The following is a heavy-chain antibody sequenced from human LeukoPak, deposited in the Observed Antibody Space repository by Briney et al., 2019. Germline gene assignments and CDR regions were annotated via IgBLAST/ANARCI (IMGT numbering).Heavy chain of an antibody. D-gene: IGHD6-19*01. CDR2: IYSGGST. J-gene: IGHJ4*02. Sequence: GRSLRLSCAASGFTFDDYGMSWVRQAPGKGLEWVSVIYSGGSTYYADSVKGRFTISRDNSKNTLYLQMNSLRAEDTAVYYCAKVSSSGWYLVYWGQGTLVTVSS. V-gene: IGHV3-53*01. CDR3: AKVSSSGWYLVY. CDR1: GFTFDDYG.